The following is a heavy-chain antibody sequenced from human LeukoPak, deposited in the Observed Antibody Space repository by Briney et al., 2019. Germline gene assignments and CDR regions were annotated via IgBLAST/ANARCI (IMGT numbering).Heavy chain of an antibody. D-gene: IGHD2-15*01. V-gene: IGHV3-15*01. CDR3: TKGGGSCGD. CDR1: GFTLSNAW. Sequence: GGSLRLSCAASGFTLSNAWMSWVRQAPGKGLVWVGRIKSKTDGGTTDYAAPVKGRFTISRDDSKNTVYLHMNSLKTEDTAVYYCTKGGGSCGDWGQGTLVTVSS. CDR2: IKSKTDGGTT. J-gene: IGHJ4*02.